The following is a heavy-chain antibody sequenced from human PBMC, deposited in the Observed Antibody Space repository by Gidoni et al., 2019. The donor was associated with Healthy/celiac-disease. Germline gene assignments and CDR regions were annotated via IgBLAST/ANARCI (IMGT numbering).Heavy chain of an antibody. D-gene: IGHD6-19*01. CDR3: ARVSRGIAVAGTGYFQH. J-gene: IGHJ1*01. CDR1: GGSFSGYY. CDR2: INHSGST. V-gene: IGHV4-34*01. Sequence: QVQLQQWGAGLLKPSETLSTTCAVYGGSFSGYYWSCIRQPPGKGLEWIGEINHSGSTNYNPSLKSRVTISVDTSKNQFSLKLSSVTAADTAVYYCARVSRGIAVAGTGYFQHWGQGTLVTVSS.